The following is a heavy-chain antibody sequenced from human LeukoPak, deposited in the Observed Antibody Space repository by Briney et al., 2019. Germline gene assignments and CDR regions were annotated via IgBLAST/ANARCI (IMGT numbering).Heavy chain of an antibody. D-gene: IGHD2-15*01. CDR1: GYTFTGYY. CDR3: ARASTGIKRRGYCSGGSCYTLNY. J-gene: IGHJ4*02. CDR2: INPNSGGT. Sequence: ASVKVSCKASGYTFTGYYMHWVRQAPGQGLEWMGWINPNSGGTNYAQKFQGRVTMTRDTSISTAYMELSRLRSDDTAVYYCARASTGIKRRGYCSGGSCYTLNYWGQGTLVTVSS. V-gene: IGHV1-2*02.